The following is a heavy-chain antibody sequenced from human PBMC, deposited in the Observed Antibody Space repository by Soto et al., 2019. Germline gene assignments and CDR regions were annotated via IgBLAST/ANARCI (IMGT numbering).Heavy chain of an antibody. Sequence: EVQLLESGGGLVQPGGSLRLSCAASGFTFSSYAMSWVRQAPGKGLEWVSAISGSGGSTYYADSVKGRFTISRDNSKNTLYLQMNSLRAEDTAVCYSATSTKGAIFGVVMHSRTTFDYWGQGTLVTVSS. D-gene: IGHD3-3*01. CDR3: ATSTKGAIFGVVMHSRTTFDY. CDR2: ISGSGGST. V-gene: IGHV3-23*01. CDR1: GFTFSSYA. J-gene: IGHJ4*02.